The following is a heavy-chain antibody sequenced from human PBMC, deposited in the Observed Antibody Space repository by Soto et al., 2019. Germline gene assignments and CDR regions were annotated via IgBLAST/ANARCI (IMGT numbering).Heavy chain of an antibody. CDR3: ASHGDYVDYFDY. CDR2: IYYSGST. V-gene: IGHV4-39*01. CDR1: GGSISSSSYY. Sequence: TLSLTCTVSGGSISSSSYYWGWIRQPPGKGLEWIGSIYYSGSTYYNPSLKSRVTISVDTSKNQFSLKLSSVTAADTAVYYCASHGDYVDYFDYWGQGTLVTVSS. D-gene: IGHD4-17*01. J-gene: IGHJ4*02.